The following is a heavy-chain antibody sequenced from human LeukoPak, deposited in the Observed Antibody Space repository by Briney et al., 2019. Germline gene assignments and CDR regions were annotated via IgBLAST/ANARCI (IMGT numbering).Heavy chain of an antibody. V-gene: IGHV4-39*01. CDR1: GGAISSSSYY. J-gene: IGHJ1*01. Sequence: SETLSLTCTVSGGAISSSSYYWGWIRQPPGKGLEWIGSIFYSGSTYYNPSLKNRVTISVDTSKNQFSLKLSSVTAADTAVYYCASRTSIPEYFQHWGQGTLVTVSS. CDR2: IFYSGST. CDR3: ASRTSIPEYFQH. D-gene: IGHD1-7*01.